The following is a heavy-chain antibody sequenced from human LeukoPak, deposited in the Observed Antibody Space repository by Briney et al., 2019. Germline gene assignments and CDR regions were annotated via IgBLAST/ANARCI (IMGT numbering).Heavy chain of an antibody. CDR2: IHYSGST. V-gene: IGHV4-59*01. D-gene: IGHD6-6*01. Sequence: PSETLSLTCTVSGGSISSYYWSWIRQPPGKGLEWIGYIHYSGSTNYNPSLKSRVTISVDTSKNQFSLKLSSVTAADTAVYFCARDPSSHYYGMDVWGQGTMVTVSS. CDR3: ARDPSSHYYGMDV. J-gene: IGHJ6*02. CDR1: GGSISSYY.